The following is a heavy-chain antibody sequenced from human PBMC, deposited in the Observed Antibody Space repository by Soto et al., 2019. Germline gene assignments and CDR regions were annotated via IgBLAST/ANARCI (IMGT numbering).Heavy chain of an antibody. Sequence: PSEPLSLTCSVSGGSISGFYWNWIRRPPGKGLEWNGYIDNTGTTNYNPALKSRLTMSLDTSRNQFSLRLTSVTAADTAVYYCGRADYGHDHNGFDPWGQRTLLTISS. J-gene: IGHJ5*02. D-gene: IGHD4-17*01. CDR1: GGSISGFY. CDR3: GRADYGHDHNGFDP. V-gene: IGHV4-59*01. CDR2: IDNTGTT.